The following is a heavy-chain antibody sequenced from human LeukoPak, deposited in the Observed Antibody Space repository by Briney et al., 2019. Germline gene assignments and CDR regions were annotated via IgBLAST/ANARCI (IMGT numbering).Heavy chain of an antibody. Sequence: ASVKVSCTASGYTFTSYDINWVRQAPGQGLEWMGWMNPNCGRTGYAQKFQGRVTMTRSTSISTAYMELSSLRAEDTAVYYCARGLYGYGHTFDDWGQGTLVTVSS. D-gene: IGHD5-12*01. CDR1: GYTFTSYD. CDR2: MNPNCGRT. CDR3: ARGLYGYGHTFDD. V-gene: IGHV1-8*01. J-gene: IGHJ4*02.